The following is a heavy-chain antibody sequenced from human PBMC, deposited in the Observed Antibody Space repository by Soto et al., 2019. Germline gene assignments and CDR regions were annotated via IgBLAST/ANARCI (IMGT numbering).Heavy chain of an antibody. Sequence: VASVKVSCKASGGTFSSYAISWVRRAPGQRLEWMGGIIPIFGTANYAQKFQGRVTITADESTSTAYMELSSLRSEDTAVYYCARGGRKNYDFWSGYYTGLYYYDGMDVWCQGTTVTVSS. CDR3: ARGGRKNYDFWSGYYTGLYYYDGMDV. D-gene: IGHD3-3*01. CDR2: IIPIFGTA. J-gene: IGHJ6*02. V-gene: IGHV1-69*13. CDR1: GGTFSSYA.